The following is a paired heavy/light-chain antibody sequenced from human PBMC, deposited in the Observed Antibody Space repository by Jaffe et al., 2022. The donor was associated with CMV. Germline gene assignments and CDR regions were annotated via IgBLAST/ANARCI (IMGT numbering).Light chain of an antibody. CDR3: CSYAGTYTLGV. J-gene: IGLJ3*02. V-gene: IGLV2-11*01. CDR1: SSDVGGYNY. CDR2: DVS. Sequence: QSALTQPRSVSGSPGQSVTISCTGTSSDVGGYNYVSWYQQHPGKAPKLMIFDVSKRPSGVPDRFSGSKSGNTASLTISGLQAEDETDYYCCSYAGTYTLGVFGGGTKLTVL.
Heavy chain of an antibody. D-gene: IGHD3-3*02. CDR2: IYYGGST. CDR3: ARHQNLLCLSISNCYTFGWFDP. J-gene: IGHJ5*02. Sequence: QLQLQESGPGLVKPSETLSLTCTVSGGSISSSSYHWGWIRQPPGKGLEWIGSIYYGGSTYYNPSLKSRVTISVDTSKNQFSLKLSSVTAADTAVYYCARHQNLLCLSISNCYTFGWFDPWGQGTLVTVSS. V-gene: IGHV4-39*01. CDR1: GGSISSSSYH.